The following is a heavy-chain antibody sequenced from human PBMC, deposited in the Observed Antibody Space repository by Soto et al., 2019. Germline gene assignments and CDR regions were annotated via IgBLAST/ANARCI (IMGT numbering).Heavy chain of an antibody. CDR2: ISGSGGST. CDR1: GLTFSSYA. J-gene: IGHJ5*02. V-gene: IGHV3-23*01. CDR3: AQDYGGSP. D-gene: IGHD3-16*01. Sequence: EVQLLESGGGLVQPGASLRLSCAASGLTFSSYAMSWVRQAPGKGLEGVSGISGSGGSTYYADSVLGRFTISRDSYTNTLGLQMSSLRAEDTAVYYCAQDYGGSPWGQGTLVTVSS.